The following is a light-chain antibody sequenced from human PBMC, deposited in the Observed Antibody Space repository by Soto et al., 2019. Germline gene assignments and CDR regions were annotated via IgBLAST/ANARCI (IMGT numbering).Light chain of an antibody. Sequence: TLSLSPGERATLSCRASQSVGSYLAWYQQKPGQAPRLLISDASNRATGIPARFSGSGSGTDFTLTISSLETEDFAVYYWQQRSPWHPDLPLGGGTKVDIK. CDR1: QSVGSY. CDR2: DAS. CDR3: QQRSPWHPDLP. J-gene: IGKJ4*01. V-gene: IGKV3-11*01.